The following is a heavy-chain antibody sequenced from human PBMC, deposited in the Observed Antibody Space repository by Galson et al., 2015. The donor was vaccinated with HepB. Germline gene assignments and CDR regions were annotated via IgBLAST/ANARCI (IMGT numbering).Heavy chain of an antibody. V-gene: IGHV3-30-3*01. D-gene: IGHD3-10*01. Sequence: SLRLSCAASGFTFKKYTMHWVRQAPGKGLEWVAVISYDGSNKYYADSVKGRFTISRDNSGNTLLLQMDSLRVEDTAVYYCARDSSPLWFGELLSYWGQGTQVIVSS. CDR2: ISYDGSNK. CDR3: ARDSSPLWFGELLSY. CDR1: GFTFKKYT. J-gene: IGHJ4*02.